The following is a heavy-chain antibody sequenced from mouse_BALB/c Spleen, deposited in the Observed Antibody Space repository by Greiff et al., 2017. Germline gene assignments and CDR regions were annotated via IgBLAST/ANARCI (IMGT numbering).Heavy chain of an antibody. V-gene: IGHV14-3*02. CDR3: APMITTGGFAY. CDR1: GYTFTDHA. D-gene: IGHD2-4*01. J-gene: IGHJ3*01. CDR2: IDPANGNT. Sequence: EVQLQQSDAELVKPGASVKISCKASGYTFTDHAIHWVKQRPEQGLEWIGRIDPANGNTKYDPKFQGKATITADTSSNTAYLQLSSLTSEDTAVYYCAPMITTGGFAYWGQGTLVTVSA.